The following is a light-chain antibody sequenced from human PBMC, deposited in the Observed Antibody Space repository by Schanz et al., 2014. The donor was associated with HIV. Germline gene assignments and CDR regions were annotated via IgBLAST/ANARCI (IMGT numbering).Light chain of an antibody. CDR3: QQYGTSLIT. CDR1: QSLTTNY. CDR2: ATS. J-gene: IGKJ5*01. Sequence: EIVLTQSPVILSLSPRSRATLSCRASQSLTTNYLAWYQQKRDQPPRLVIYATSSRAAGIPDRFSGSGSGTDFTLTIIRLEPEDFAVYYCQQYGTSLITFGQGTRLEI. V-gene: IGKV3-20*01.